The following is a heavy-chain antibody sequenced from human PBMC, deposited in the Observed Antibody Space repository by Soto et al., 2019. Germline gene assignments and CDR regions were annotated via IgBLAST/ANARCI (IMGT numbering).Heavy chain of an antibody. Sequence: GGSLRLSCAASGFTFSSFPMHWVRQAPGRGLEWVSYISSSGTTVHYADSVKGRFTISRDNAKNSFYLQMNSLRAEDTAIYYCARDESRSYSLDYWGQGTLVTVSS. CDR2: ISSSGTTV. CDR1: GFTFSSFP. D-gene: IGHD1-26*01. CDR3: ARDESRSYSLDY. J-gene: IGHJ4*02. V-gene: IGHV3-48*03.